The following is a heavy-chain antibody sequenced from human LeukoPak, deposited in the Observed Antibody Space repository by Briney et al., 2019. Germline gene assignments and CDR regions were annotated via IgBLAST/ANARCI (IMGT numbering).Heavy chain of an antibody. Sequence: GGSLRLSCSASGFTFSSYAMHWVRQAPGKGLEYVSAISSNGGSTYYADSVKGRFTISRDNSKNTLYLQINSLRAEDTAVYYCARTNGRFGELLLDYWGQGTLVTVSS. J-gene: IGHJ4*02. CDR3: ARTNGRFGELLLDY. CDR1: GFTFSSYA. D-gene: IGHD3-10*01. V-gene: IGHV3-64*04. CDR2: ISSNGGST.